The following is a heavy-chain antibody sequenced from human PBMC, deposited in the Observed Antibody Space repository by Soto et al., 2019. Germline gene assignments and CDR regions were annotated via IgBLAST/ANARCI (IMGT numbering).Heavy chain of an antibody. D-gene: IGHD3-9*01. CDR3: ARVSLTGYPDY. CDR2: IYYSGST. V-gene: IGHV4-31*03. J-gene: IGHJ4*02. Sequence: SETLSLTCTVSGGSISSGGYYWSWIRQHPGKGLEWIGYIYYSGSTYYDPSLKSRVTISVDTSKNQFSLKLSSVTAADTAVYYCARVSLTGYPDYWGQGTLVTVSS. CDR1: GGSISSGGYY.